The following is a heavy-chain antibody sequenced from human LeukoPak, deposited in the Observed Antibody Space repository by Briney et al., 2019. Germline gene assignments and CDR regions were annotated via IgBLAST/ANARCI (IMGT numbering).Heavy chain of an antibody. Sequence: SETLSLTCAVYGGSFSGYYWSWIRQPPGKGLEWIGEINHSGSTNYNPSLKSRVTISVDTSKNQFSLKLSSVPAADTAVYYCARGKAEWLDNFRPNRFDYWGQGTLVTVSS. J-gene: IGHJ4*02. CDR1: GGSFSGYY. CDR2: INHSGST. D-gene: IGHD6-19*01. V-gene: IGHV4-34*01. CDR3: ARGKAEWLDNFRPNRFDY.